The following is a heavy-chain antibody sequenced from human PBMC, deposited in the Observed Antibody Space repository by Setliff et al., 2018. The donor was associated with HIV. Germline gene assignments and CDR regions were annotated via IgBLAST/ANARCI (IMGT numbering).Heavy chain of an antibody. Sequence: ASVKVSCKASGGTFSSYAISWVRQAPGQGLDWMGGIIPVFGTTNYAQKFQGRVTITADESTSTAYVELSSLRSEGTAVYYCARGGVYYYDSSGWSMDYWGQGTLVTVSS. CDR3: ARGGVYYYDSSGWSMDY. CDR1: GGTFSSYA. V-gene: IGHV1-69*13. J-gene: IGHJ4*02. CDR2: IIPVFGTT. D-gene: IGHD3-22*01.